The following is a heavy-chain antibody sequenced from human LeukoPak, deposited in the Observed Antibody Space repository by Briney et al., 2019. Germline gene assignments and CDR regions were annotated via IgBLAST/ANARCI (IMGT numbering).Heavy chain of an antibody. V-gene: IGHV1-8*03. Sequence: GASVKVSCKASGYTFTSYDINWVRQATGQGLEWMGWMNPNSGNTGYAQKFQGRVTISRNTSITTSYMELSSLRSDDTAVYYCAIQTSVTTGSRYFDLWGRGTLVTVPS. J-gene: IGHJ2*01. CDR2: MNPNSGNT. CDR1: GYTFTSYD. D-gene: IGHD4-17*01. CDR3: AIQTSVTTGSRYFDL.